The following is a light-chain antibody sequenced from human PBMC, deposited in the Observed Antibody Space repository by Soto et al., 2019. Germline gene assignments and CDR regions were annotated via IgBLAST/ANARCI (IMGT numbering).Light chain of an antibody. CDR1: SSDVGAYNY. CDR3: QSADSSGHYVV. CDR2: EVS. V-gene: IGLV2-8*01. J-gene: IGLJ2*01. Sequence: QSVLTQPPSASGSPGQSVTISCTGTSSDVGAYNYVSWYQQHPGKAPKLVIFEVSKRPSGVPHRFSGSKSGNTASLTVSGLQAEDEGDYYCQSADSSGHYVVFGGGTKLTVL.